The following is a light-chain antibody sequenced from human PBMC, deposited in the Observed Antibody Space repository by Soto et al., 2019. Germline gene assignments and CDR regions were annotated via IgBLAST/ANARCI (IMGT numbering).Light chain of an antibody. CDR2: RNN. J-gene: IGLJ1*01. CDR1: SSNIGSNY. Sequence: QSELTQPPSASGTPGQRVTISCSGSSSNIGSNYVYWYQQLPGTAPKLLIYRNNQRPSGVPDRFSGSKSGTSASLAISGLRSEDEADYYCAAWDDSLSVVFGTGTRSPS. CDR3: AAWDDSLSVV. V-gene: IGLV1-47*01.